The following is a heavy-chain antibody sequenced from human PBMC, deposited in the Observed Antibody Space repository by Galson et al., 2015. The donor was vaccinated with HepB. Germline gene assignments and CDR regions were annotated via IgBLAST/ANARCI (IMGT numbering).Heavy chain of an antibody. CDR2: ISAYNGNT. J-gene: IGHJ4*02. CDR1: GYTFTSYG. Sequence: SVKVSCKASGYTFTSYGISWVRQAPGQGLEWMGWISAYNGNTNYAQKLQGRVTMTTDTSTSTAYMELRSLRSDDTAVNYCARVVIRGIAAVPRSGLYYFDYWGQGTLVTVSS. CDR3: ARVVIRGIAAVPRSGLYYFDY. V-gene: IGHV1-18*04. D-gene: IGHD6-13*01.